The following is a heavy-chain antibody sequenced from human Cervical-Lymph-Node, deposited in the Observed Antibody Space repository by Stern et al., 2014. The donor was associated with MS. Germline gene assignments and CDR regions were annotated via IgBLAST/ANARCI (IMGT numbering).Heavy chain of an antibody. D-gene: IGHD4-17*01. CDR3: ARDFYGDYWYFDL. J-gene: IGHJ2*01. CDR1: GFTFSSYS. V-gene: IGHV3-21*01. CDR2: ISSSSSYI. Sequence: EEQLVETGGGLVKPGGSLRLSCGAAGFTFSSYSMNWVRQAPGKGLEWVSFISSSSSYIYYADSMKGRFTISRDNAKNSLYLQMNSLRAEDTAVYYCARDFYGDYWYFDLWGRGTLVTVSS.